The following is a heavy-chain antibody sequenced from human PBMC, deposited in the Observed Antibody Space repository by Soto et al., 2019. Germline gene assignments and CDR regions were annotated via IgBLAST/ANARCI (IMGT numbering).Heavy chain of an antibody. Sequence: QVQLVQSGAEVKKPGSSVKVSCKASGGTFSSYAISWVRQAPGQGLEWMGGIIPIFGTANYAQKFQGRVTITADESTSTAYMELSSLRSEDTAVYYCARTATSYYYDSSGYYHAEYFQHWGQGTLVTVSS. V-gene: IGHV1-69*01. CDR3: ARTATSYYYDSSGYYHAEYFQH. J-gene: IGHJ1*01. CDR1: GGTFSSYA. CDR2: IIPIFGTA. D-gene: IGHD3-22*01.